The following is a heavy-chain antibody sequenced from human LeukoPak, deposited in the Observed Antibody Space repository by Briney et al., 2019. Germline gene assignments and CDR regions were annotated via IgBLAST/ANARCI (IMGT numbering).Heavy chain of an antibody. CDR3: AREDSGGWFDP. V-gene: IGHV4-61*01. D-gene: IGHD2-15*01. CDR1: CGSVSSGSYY. J-gene: IGHJ5*02. CDR2: IYYSGNP. Sequence: PSETLSLTCTVSCGSVSSGSYYWSWIRQPPGKGLEWIGYIYYSGNPNYNPSLKSRVTISVDTSKNQFSLKVTSVTAADTAVYYCAREDSGGWFDPWGQGTLVTVSS.